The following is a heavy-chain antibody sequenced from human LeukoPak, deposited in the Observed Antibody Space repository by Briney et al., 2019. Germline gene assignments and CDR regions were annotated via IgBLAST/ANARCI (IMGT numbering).Heavy chain of an antibody. D-gene: IGHD1-26*01. Sequence: QPGGSLRLSCAASGFTVSSDYMSWVRQAPGKGLEWVSIIYTSGTTYYADSVKGRFTISRDNSKNTLYLQMNSLRAEDTAVYYCARGGSYFFSVDYWGQGTLVTVSS. CDR2: IYTSGTT. CDR1: GFTVSSDY. CDR3: ARGGSYFFSVDY. J-gene: IGHJ4*02. V-gene: IGHV3-53*01.